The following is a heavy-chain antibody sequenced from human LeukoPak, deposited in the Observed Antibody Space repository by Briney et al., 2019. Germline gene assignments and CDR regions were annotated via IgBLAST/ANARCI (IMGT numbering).Heavy chain of an antibody. V-gene: IGHV4-59*08. CDR3: ARRGLDGYNRRYFDY. Sequence: SETLSLTCTVSGGSMSNYYWSWIRQPPGKGLEWIGYIYYSESTNYNPSLKSRVTISVDTSKKQFSLKLSSVTAADTAVYYCARRGLDGYNRRYFDYWGQGTLVTVSS. CDR1: GGSMSNYY. CDR2: IYYSEST. J-gene: IGHJ4*02. D-gene: IGHD5-24*01.